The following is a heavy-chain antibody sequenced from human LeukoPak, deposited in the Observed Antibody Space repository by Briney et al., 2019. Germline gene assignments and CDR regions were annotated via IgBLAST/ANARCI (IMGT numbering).Heavy chain of an antibody. CDR1: GYTFTSYD. CDR3: ASGFKYYYDSSGYYGY. J-gene: IGHJ4*02. Sequence: ASVTVSCKASGYTFTSYDINWVRQAPGQGLEWMGWMNPNSGNTGYAQRFQGRVTMTRNTSISTAYMELSSLRSEDTAVYYCASGFKYYYDSSGYYGYWGQGTLVTVSS. D-gene: IGHD3-22*01. CDR2: MNPNSGNT. V-gene: IGHV1-8*01.